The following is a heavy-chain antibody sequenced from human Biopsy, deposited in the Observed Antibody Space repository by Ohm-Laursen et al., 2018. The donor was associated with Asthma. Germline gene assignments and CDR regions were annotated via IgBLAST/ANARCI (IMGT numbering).Heavy chain of an antibody. J-gene: IGHJ4*02. Sequence: PSQTPSLTCTVSGAPITTSPSYWSWLRLLPGKGLEWIGCIYYSGETFFNPSLKNPLFMSLDSSKNQFSLKMTSVTVADTAVYFCARNLPGYTYGPFEDWGQGTLVTVSS. CDR3: ARNLPGYTYGPFED. V-gene: IGHV4-31*02. D-gene: IGHD5-18*01. CDR1: GAPITTSPSY. CDR2: IYYSGET.